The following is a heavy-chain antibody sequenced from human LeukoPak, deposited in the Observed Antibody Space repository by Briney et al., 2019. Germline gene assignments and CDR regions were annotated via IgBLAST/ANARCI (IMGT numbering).Heavy chain of an antibody. J-gene: IGHJ5*02. Sequence: PSETLSLTCAVYGGSFSGYYWSWIRQPPGKGLEWIGEINHSGSTNYNPSLKSRVTISVDTSKNQFSLKLSSVTAADTAVYYCAVAVAGSTMVWFVPWGQGTLVTVSS. D-gene: IGHD6-19*01. V-gene: IGHV4-34*01. CDR3: AVAVAGSTMVWFVP. CDR1: GGSFSGYY. CDR2: INHSGST.